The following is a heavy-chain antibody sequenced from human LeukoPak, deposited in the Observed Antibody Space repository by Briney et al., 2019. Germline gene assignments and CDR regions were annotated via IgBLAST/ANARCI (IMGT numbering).Heavy chain of an antibody. CDR2: INWNGGST. CDR1: GFTFDDYG. J-gene: IGHJ4*02. D-gene: IGHD6-13*01. CDR3: ARASGYSSSWYGSVN. V-gene: IGHV3-20*04. Sequence: RPGGSLRLSCAASGFTFDDYGMSWVRQAPGKGLEWVSGINWNGGSTGYADSVKGRFTISRDNAKNSLYLQMNSLRAEDTALYYCARASGYSSSWYGSVNWGQGTLVTVSS.